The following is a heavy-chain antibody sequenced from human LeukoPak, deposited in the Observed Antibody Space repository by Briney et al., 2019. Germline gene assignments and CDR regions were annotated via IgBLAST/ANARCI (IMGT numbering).Heavy chain of an antibody. CDR2: IWYDGSNK. V-gene: IGHV3-33*06. J-gene: IGHJ4*02. Sequence: PGRSLRLSCAASGFTFSNYGMHWVRQAPGKGLEWVAVIWYDGSNKNFADSVKGRFTISRDNSKNTLYLQMNSLRAEDTAVYHCAKDLRGYSYGHYYFDYWGQGTLVTVSS. CDR1: GFTFSNYG. CDR3: AKDLRGYSYGHYYFDY. D-gene: IGHD5-18*01.